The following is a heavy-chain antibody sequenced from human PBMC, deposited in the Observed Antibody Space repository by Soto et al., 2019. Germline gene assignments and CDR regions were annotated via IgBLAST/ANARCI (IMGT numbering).Heavy chain of an antibody. Sequence: QVQLLQSGAEVKRPGSSVKVSCEASGGTFSSLGFTWVRQAPGQGLEWMGGIIPISGRTTFAQKSQGRVTITADECTRATYMELTTLTSDDTGVYYCATRGTQGRWLEFADYWGQGTLVTVSS. CDR3: ATRGTQGRWLEFADY. J-gene: IGHJ4*02. CDR1: GGTFSSLG. CDR2: IIPISGRT. D-gene: IGHD5-12*01. V-gene: IGHV1-69*01.